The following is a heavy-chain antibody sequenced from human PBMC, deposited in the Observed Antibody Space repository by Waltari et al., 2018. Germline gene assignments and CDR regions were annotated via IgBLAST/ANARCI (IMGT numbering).Heavy chain of an antibody. J-gene: IGHJ4*02. CDR2: IYTSGST. D-gene: IGHD6-13*01. CDR1: GGSISRGSYY. CDR3: ARGSHAGTWDRSPDY. Sequence: QVQLQESGPGLVKPSQTLSLTCTVSGGSISRGSYYWRWIRQPAGKGLEWIGRIYTSGSTNYNPSLKSRVSISVDTSKNQFSLKLSSVTAADAAVYYCARGSHAGTWDRSPDYWGQGTLVTVSS. V-gene: IGHV4-61*02.